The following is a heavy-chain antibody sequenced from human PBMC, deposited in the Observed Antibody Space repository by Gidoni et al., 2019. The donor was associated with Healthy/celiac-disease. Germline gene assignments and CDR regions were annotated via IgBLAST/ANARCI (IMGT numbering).Heavy chain of an antibody. Sequence: QVQLVQSGAEVKKPGASVKVSCKASGYTFTRYGISWVRQAPGQGLEWMGWISAYNGNTNYAKNLQGRVTMTTDTSTSTAYMELRSLRSDDTAVYYCARDLLYYYDSSGYYSHLDYYYGMDVWGQGTTVTVSS. CDR1: GYTFTRYG. J-gene: IGHJ6*02. CDR2: ISAYNGNT. D-gene: IGHD3-22*01. CDR3: ARDLLYYYDSSGYYSHLDYYYGMDV. V-gene: IGHV1-18*01.